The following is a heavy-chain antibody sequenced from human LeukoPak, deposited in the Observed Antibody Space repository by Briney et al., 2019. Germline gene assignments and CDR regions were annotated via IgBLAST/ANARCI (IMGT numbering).Heavy chain of an antibody. D-gene: IGHD1-1*01. J-gene: IGHJ4*02. Sequence: PGGSLRLSCAASGFTFSSAWMSWVRQAPGKGLEWVGRIKSKTDGGTTDYAAPVKGRFTISRDDSKNTLYLQMNSLKTEDTAVYYCTTDLETGVNFDYWGQGTLVTVSS. V-gene: IGHV3-15*01. CDR1: GFTFSSAW. CDR3: TTDLETGVNFDY. CDR2: IKSKTDGGTT.